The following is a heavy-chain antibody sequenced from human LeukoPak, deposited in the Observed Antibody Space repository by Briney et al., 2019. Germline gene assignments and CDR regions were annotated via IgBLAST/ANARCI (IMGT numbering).Heavy chain of an antibody. J-gene: IGHJ6*03. CDR3: AKDDYGDYVYYYMDV. Sequence: GGSLRLSCATSGFTVSSNYMKWVRQAPGKGLEWVSVIYRCDHTSYADSVKGRFSISRDNSKNTVYLQMNSLRAEDTAVYYCAKDDYGDYVYYYMDVWGKGTTVTVSS. D-gene: IGHD4-17*01. CDR1: GFTVSSNY. V-gene: IGHV3-53*01. CDR2: IYRCDHT.